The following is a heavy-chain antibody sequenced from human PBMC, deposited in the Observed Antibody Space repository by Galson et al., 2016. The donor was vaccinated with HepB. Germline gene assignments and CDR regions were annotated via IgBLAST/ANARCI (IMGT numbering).Heavy chain of an antibody. CDR3: ARLQSSSWYGGCFDP. V-gene: IGHV4-59*01. CDR1: GGSISSDY. D-gene: IGHD6-13*01. CDR2: IHHTGST. Sequence: SETLSLTCTVSGGSISSDYWSWIRQPPGKGLEWIGYIHHTGSTNFNPSLGSRAPISKDTSKNQFSLKLTSVTAADTAGYYCARLQSSSWYGGCFDPWGQGAPVTVSS. J-gene: IGHJ5*02.